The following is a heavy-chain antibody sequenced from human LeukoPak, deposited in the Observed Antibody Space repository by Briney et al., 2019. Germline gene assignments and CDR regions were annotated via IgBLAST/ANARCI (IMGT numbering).Heavy chain of an antibody. J-gene: IGHJ4*02. Sequence: SETLSLTCTVSGGSISSGDYYWSWFRQPPGKGLEWIGYIYNSGSSNYNPSLKSRVTISVDKSKNQFSLKLSSVTAADTAVYYCAIGTSIAVAGTFDYWGQGTLVTVSS. CDR3: AIGTSIAVAGTFDY. CDR2: IYNSGSS. D-gene: IGHD6-19*01. V-gene: IGHV4-30-4*01. CDR1: GGSISSGDYY.